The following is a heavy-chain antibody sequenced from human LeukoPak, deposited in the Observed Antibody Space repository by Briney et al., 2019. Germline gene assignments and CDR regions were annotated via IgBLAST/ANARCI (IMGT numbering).Heavy chain of an antibody. CDR3: ARLNSGSYFYYYYGMDV. V-gene: IGHV5-51*01. D-gene: IGHD3-10*01. CDR2: IYPGDSDT. Sequence: GESLKISCKGSGYSFTSYWIGWVRQKPGKGLEWMGIIYPGDSDTRYSPSFQGQVTISADKSISTAYLQWSSLKASDTAMYYCARLNSGSYFYYYYGMDVWGQGTTVAVSS. CDR1: GYSFTSYW. J-gene: IGHJ6*02.